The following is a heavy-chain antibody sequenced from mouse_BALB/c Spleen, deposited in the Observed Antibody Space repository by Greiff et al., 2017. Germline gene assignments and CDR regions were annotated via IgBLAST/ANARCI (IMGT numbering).Heavy chain of an antibody. V-gene: IGHV2-5-1*01. CDR2: IWRGGST. CDR3: AKNLGVCASMDY. J-gene: IGHJ4*01. D-gene: IGHD1-1*02. CDR1: GFSLTSYG. Sequence: VQLVESGPSLVQPSQSLSITCTVSGFSLTSYGVHWVRQSPGKGLEWLGVIWRGGSTDYNAAFMSRLSITKDNSKSQVFFKMNSLQADDTAIYYCAKNLGVCASMDYWGQGTSVTVSS.